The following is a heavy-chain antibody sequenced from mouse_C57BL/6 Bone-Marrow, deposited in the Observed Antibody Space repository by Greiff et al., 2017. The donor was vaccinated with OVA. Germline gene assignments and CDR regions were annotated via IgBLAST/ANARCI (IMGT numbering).Heavy chain of an antibody. V-gene: IGHV1-82*01. D-gene: IGHD1-1*01. J-gene: IGHJ1*03. CDR2: IYPGDGDT. CDR3: ARRDYGSSEDWYFDV. Sequence: QVQLKESGPELVKPGASVKISCKASGYAFSSSWMNWVKQRPGKGLEWIGRIYPGDGDTNYNGKFKGKATLTADKSSSTAYMQLSSLTSEDSAVYFCARRDYGSSEDWYFDVWGTGTTVTVSS. CDR1: GYAFSSSW.